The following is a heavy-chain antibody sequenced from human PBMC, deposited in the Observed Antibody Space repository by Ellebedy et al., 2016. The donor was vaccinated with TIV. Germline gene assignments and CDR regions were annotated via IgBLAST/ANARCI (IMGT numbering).Heavy chain of an antibody. D-gene: IGHD2-2*01. CDR2: IIPIFGKA. CDR3: ARGIVGQDIVVVPANQDAFDI. V-gene: IGHV1-69*05. Sequence: SVKVSXKASGGTFSSYAISWVRQAPGQGLEWMGGIIPIFGKANNAQKFQGRVTITRDTSASTAYMELSSLRSEDTAVYYCARGIVGQDIVVVPANQDAFDIWGQGTMVTVSS. CDR1: GGTFSSYA. J-gene: IGHJ3*02.